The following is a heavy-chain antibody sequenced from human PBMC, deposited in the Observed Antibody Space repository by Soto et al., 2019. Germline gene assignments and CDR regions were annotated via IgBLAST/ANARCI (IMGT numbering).Heavy chain of an antibody. Sequence: EVQLVESGGGLVQPGRSLRLSCAASGFTFDDYALHWVRQAPGKGLEWVSGISWNSGSIGYADSVKGRFTISRDNAKNALYLQMNSLRAEDTAVYYCAKDATTMARGVISYYGMAVWGQGTTVTVSS. CDR1: GFTFDDYA. J-gene: IGHJ6*02. D-gene: IGHD3-10*01. V-gene: IGHV3-9*01. CDR2: ISWNSGSI. CDR3: AKDATTMARGVISYYGMAV.